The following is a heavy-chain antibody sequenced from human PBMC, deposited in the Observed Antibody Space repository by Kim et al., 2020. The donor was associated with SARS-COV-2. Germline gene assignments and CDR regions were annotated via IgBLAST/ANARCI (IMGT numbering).Heavy chain of an antibody. CDR1: GGTFSSYA. CDR2: IFPIFGTA. Sequence: SVKVSCKASGGTFSSYAISWVRQAPGQGLEWMGGIFPIFGTANYAQKFQGRVTITADESTSTAYMELSSLRSEDTAVYYCARDPFCGGDCYSFDYWGQGTLVTVSS. D-gene: IGHD2-21*02. J-gene: IGHJ4*02. V-gene: IGHV1-69*13. CDR3: ARDPFCGGDCYSFDY.